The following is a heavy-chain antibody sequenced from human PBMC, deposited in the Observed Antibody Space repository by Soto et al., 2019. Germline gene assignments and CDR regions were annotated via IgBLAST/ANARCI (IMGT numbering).Heavy chain of an antibody. CDR3: ATGYCTNGVCYTGWFDP. D-gene: IGHD2-8*01. CDR2: INAGNGNT. CDR1: GYTFTSYA. J-gene: IGHJ5*02. V-gene: IGHV1-3*01. Sequence: ASVKVSSKASGYTFTSYAMHWVRQAPGQRLEWMGWINAGNGNTKYSQEFQGRVTITRDTSASTAYMELSSLRSEDTAVYYCATGYCTNGVCYTGWFDPWGQGTLVTVSS.